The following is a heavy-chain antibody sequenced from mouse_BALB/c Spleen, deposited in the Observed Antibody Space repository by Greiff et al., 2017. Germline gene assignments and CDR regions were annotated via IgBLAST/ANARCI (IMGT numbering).Heavy chain of an antibody. J-gene: IGHJ4*01. V-gene: IGHV1-9*01. CDR3: ASPYPLNYAMDY. D-gene: IGHD2-10*01. CDR2: ILPGSGST. Sequence: VQLVESGAELMKPGASVKISCKATGYTFSSYWIEWVKQRPGHGLEWIGEILPGSGSTNYNEKFKGKATFTADTSSNTAYMQLSSLTSEDSAVYYCASPYPLNYAMDYWGQGTSVTVAS. CDR1: GYTFSSYW.